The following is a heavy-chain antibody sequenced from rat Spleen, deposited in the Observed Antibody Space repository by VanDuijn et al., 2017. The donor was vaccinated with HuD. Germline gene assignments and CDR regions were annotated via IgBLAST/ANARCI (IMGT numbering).Heavy chain of an antibody. CDR1: GFTFSSFP. J-gene: IGHJ2*01. Sequence: EVQLVESGGGLVQPGRSMKLSCAASGFTFSSFPMAWVRQAPTKGLEWVATISTSGGSTYYRDSVKGRFTISRDNAKSTLYLQMNSLRSEDTATYYCTRDPVDYGRDYFDYWGQGVMVTVSS. CDR2: ISTSGGST. V-gene: IGHV5-46*01. D-gene: IGHD1-3*01. CDR3: TRDPVDYGRDYFDY.